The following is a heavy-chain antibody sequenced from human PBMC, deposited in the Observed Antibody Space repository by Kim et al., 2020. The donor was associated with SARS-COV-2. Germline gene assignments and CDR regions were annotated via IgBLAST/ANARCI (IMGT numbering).Heavy chain of an antibody. J-gene: IGHJ4*02. D-gene: IGHD5-12*01. CDR3: ASFYSAYDSELDY. V-gene: IGHV4-39*01. CDR1: GGSISSSSNY. CDR2: ISYSEST. Sequence: SETLSLTCTVSGGSISSSSNYWGWIRQPPGKGLEWIGSISYSESTYYNPSLKSRVTISVDTSKNQFSLNLSSATAADTAVYYCASFYSAYDSELDYWGQGTLVTVSS.